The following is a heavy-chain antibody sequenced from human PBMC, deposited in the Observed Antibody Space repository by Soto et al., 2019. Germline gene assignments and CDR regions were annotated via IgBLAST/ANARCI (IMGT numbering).Heavy chain of an antibody. J-gene: IGHJ4*02. CDR1: GFTFRRYS. CDR2: IRGSGGST. CDR3: AKDWRRAARSPEPIDY. Sequence: GGALRLSCAASGFTFRRYSISLVRQAPGKGLEWVASIRGSGGSTYYADSVQGRFTISRDNSKNTLYLQMNSLRAEDTAVYYCAKDWRRAARSPEPIDYWGQGTLVTVSS. V-gene: IGHV3-23*01. D-gene: IGHD6-6*01.